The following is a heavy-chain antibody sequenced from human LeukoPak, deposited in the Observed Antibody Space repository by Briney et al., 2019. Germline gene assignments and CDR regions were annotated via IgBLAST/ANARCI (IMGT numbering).Heavy chain of an antibody. CDR2: ISSGGTTI. Sequence: GGSLRLSCAASGFTFSSYEMNWVRQAPGKGLEWASYISSGGTTIYYADSVKGRFTISRDNAKNSLYLQMNSLRAEDTAMYYCARDGGYNYGSLDHWGQGTQVTVSS. V-gene: IGHV3-48*03. CDR1: GFTFSSYE. J-gene: IGHJ4*02. D-gene: IGHD4-17*01. CDR3: ARDGGYNYGSLDH.